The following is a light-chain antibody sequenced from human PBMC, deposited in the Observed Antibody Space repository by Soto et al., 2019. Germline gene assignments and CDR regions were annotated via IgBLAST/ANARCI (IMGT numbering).Light chain of an antibody. CDR2: GAS. V-gene: IGKV3-15*01. Sequence: EIVMTQSPATLSVSPGDTATLSCRASQSVSGNFAWYQQKPGQAPRLLIYGASTRAIDLPARFSGSGSGTEFTLTISNLQSEDFAVYYCQQYYNWPRTFGQGTKLEIK. J-gene: IGKJ2*01. CDR3: QQYYNWPRT. CDR1: QSVSGN.